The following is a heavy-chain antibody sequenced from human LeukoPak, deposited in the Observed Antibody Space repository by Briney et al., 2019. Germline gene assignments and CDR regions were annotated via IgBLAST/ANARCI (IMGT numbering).Heavy chain of an antibody. CDR2: ISAYNGNT. V-gene: IGHV1-18*01. J-gene: IGHJ4*02. D-gene: IGHD3-22*01. Sequence: GASVTVSCKASGYTFTSYGISWVRQAPGQGLEWMGWISAYNGNTNYAQKLQGRVTMTTDTSTSTAYMELRSLRSDDTAVYYCARAGQYDSSGYYWNGATTFDYWGQGTLVTVSS. CDR3: ARAGQYDSSGYYWNGATTFDY. CDR1: GYTFTSYG.